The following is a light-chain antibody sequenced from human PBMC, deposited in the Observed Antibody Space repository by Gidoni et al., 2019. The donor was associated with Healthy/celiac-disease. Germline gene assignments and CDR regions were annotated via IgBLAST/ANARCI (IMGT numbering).Light chain of an antibody. J-gene: IGLJ2*01. CDR3: TSRDSSRNLLV. Sequence: SSELSQDPAVSVALGQTVRITCQGVSLRSYYASWYQQKPGQAPVLVIYGKNNRPSGIPDRFSGSSSGNTASLTITGAQAEDEADYYCTSRDSSRNLLVFGGGTKLTVL. CDR2: GKN. CDR1: SLRSYY. V-gene: IGLV3-19*01.